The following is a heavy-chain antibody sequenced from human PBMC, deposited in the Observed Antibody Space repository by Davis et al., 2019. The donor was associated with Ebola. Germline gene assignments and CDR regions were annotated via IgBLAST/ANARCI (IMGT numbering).Heavy chain of an antibody. CDR2: ISGSSTYI. D-gene: IGHD6-13*01. CDR3: AKDRRGSWYGFDY. J-gene: IGHJ4*02. Sequence: PGGSLRLSCAVSGFTFSSYEMNWVRQAPGKGLEWVSSISGSSTYIYYADSVKGRFTISRDNAKNSLYLEMHSLRVEDTAVYYCAKDRRGSWYGFDYWGQGTLVTLSS. CDR1: GFTFSSYE. V-gene: IGHV3-21*01.